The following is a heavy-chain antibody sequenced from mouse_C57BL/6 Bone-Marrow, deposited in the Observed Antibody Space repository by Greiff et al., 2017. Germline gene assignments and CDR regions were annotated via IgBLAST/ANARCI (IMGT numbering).Heavy chain of an antibody. J-gene: IGHJ3*01. CDR2: INPNNGGT. Sequence: EVQLQQSGPELVKPGASVKISCKASGYTFTDYYMNWVKQSHGKSLEWIGDINPNNGGTSYNQKFKGKATLTVDKSSSTAYMELRSLTSGDSAVYYCARDDGYYGWFAYWGQGTLVTVSA. CDR3: ARDDGYYGWFAY. D-gene: IGHD2-3*01. CDR1: GYTFTDYY. V-gene: IGHV1-26*01.